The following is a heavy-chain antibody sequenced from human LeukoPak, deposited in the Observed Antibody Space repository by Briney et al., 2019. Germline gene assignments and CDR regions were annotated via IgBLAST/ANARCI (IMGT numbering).Heavy chain of an antibody. CDR2: ITPIFGTA. Sequence: SVKVSCKASGGTFSNYAINWVRQAPGQGLEWMGGITPIFGTANYAQRFQGRVTITADESTSTAYMELRSLRSDDTAVYYCARDPWWYWGQGTLVTVSS. D-gene: IGHD2-15*01. J-gene: IGHJ4*02. CDR3: ARDPWWY. CDR1: GGTFSNYA. V-gene: IGHV1-69*13.